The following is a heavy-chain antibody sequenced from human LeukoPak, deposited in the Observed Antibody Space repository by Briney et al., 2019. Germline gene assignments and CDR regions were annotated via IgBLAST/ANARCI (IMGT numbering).Heavy chain of an antibody. CDR3: ARLYYDFWSGYYLDAFDI. CDR1: GYSFTSYW. CDR2: IYPGDSDT. D-gene: IGHD3-3*01. Sequence: HGESLKISCKGSGYSFTSYWIGWVRQMPGKGLEWMGIIYPGDSDTRYSPSFQGQVTISADKSISTAYLQWSSLKASDTAMYYCARLYYDFWSGYYLDAFDIWGQGTMVTVSS. J-gene: IGHJ3*02. V-gene: IGHV5-51*01.